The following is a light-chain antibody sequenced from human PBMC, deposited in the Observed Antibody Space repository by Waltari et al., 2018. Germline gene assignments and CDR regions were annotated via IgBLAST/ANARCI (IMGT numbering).Light chain of an antibody. V-gene: IGKV1-9*01. Sequence: DIQLTQSPSFLSASVGDRVTHTCRASQAISTYLAWYQQTPGKAPKLLIYVASKLQTGVPARFSGSGSETEVTPTISGLQPEDFATHYCQHFKSYPLTFGGGTKVEIK. CDR3: QHFKSYPLT. CDR2: VAS. J-gene: IGKJ4*01. CDR1: QAISTY.